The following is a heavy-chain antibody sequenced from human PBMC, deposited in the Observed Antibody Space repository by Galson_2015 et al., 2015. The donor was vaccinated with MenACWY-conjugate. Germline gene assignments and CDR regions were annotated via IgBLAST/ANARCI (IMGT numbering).Heavy chain of an antibody. CDR2: ISTGGDT. J-gene: IGHJ5*02. D-gene: IGHD6-6*01. V-gene: IGHV3-13*01. CDR1: GFTFSNYD. Sequence: SLRLSCAASGFTFSNYDMHWVREERGKGLEWVSGISTGGDTYYSGSVKGRFTISRDNAKNTLYLQMNSLRAEDTAIYYCTKAAARYSTSSAFNWFDPWGQGALVTVSS. CDR3: TKAAARYSTSSAFNWFDP.